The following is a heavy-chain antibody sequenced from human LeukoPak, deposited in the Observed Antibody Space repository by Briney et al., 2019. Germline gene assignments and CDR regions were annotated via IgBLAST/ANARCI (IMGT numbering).Heavy chain of an antibody. Sequence: ASVKVSCKASGYTLSDYDINWVRQAPAQGLAYMGWINPNSLIPGYARKFRGRVTLTMDTSIRTAYMELSGLTYDDTAIYYCARVKPVPTVSFDPWGQGTLVTVSS. J-gene: IGHJ5*02. D-gene: IGHD4-17*01. CDR3: ARVKPVPTVSFDP. V-gene: IGHV1-8*01. CDR2: INPNSLIP. CDR1: GYTLSDYD.